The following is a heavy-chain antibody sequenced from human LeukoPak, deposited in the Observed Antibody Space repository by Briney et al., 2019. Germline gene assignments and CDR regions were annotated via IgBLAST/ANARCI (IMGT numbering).Heavy chain of an antibody. CDR1: GFTFSDCD. J-gene: IGHJ4*02. CDR2: ISYMGDHR. D-gene: IGHD6-25*01. CDR3: GKAFPPLRVAAAGDY. V-gene: IGHV3-21*06. Sequence: GGSLRLSCTASGFTFSDCDMNWFRQAPGKGLQWVSSISYMGDHRYYADSAKGRFAISRDNAKNSLYLQMDNLRADDTAVYYCGKAFPPLRVAAAGDYWGQGTLVTVSS.